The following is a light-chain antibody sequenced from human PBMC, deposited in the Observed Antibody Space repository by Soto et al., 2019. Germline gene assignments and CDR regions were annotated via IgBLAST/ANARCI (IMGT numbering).Light chain of an antibody. CDR2: DVS. CDR1: SSDVGGYNY. CDR3: CSYAGSYTYV. Sequence: QSVLPQPRSVSGSPGQSVPLSCTGTSSDVGGYNYVSWYQQHPGKAPKLMIYDVSKRPSGVPDRFSGSKSGNTASLTISGFQAEEEADYYCCSYAGSYTYVFGTGTKVTVL. V-gene: IGLV2-11*01. J-gene: IGLJ1*01.